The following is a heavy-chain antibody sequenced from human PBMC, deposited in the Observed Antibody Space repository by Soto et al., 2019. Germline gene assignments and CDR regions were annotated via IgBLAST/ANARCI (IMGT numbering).Heavy chain of an antibody. CDR1: GFTFSSYW. CDR2: IKQDGSEK. CDR3: ARDEYYYYYGMYV. J-gene: IGHJ6*02. V-gene: IGHV3-7*05. Sequence: EVQRVESGGGWVQPGGSLRLSCAASGFTFSSYWMSWFRQAPGKGLEWVANIKQDGSEKYYVDSVKGRSTISRDNAKNSLYLQMNSLRAEDTAWYYCARDEYYYYYGMYVWGQGTKVTVSS.